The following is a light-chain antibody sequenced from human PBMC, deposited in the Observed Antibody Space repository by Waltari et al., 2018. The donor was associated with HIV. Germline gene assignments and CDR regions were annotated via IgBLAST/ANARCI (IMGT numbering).Light chain of an antibody. Sequence: IVMTQSPDSLALSPCDRAHIHCLSCQTIFYSSKNKNYLAWYQQKPGQAPKLLVFWASTRDSGVPDRFNGSGSRTNFTLTISSLQSEDVGIYFCQQYYITPPTFGQGTKVEIK. CDR3: QQYYITPPT. J-gene: IGKJ1*01. CDR1: QTIFYSSKNKNY. CDR2: WAS. V-gene: IGKV4-1*01.